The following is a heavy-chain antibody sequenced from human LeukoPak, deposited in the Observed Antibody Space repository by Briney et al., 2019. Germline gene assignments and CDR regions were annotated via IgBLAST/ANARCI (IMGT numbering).Heavy chain of an antibody. V-gene: IGHV4-34*01. Sequence: SETLSLTCAVYGGSFSGYYWSWIRQPPGKGLEWIGEINHSGSTNYNPSLKSRVTISVDTSKNQFSLKLSSVTAADTAVYYCARDPTTNTVMVIHYFDYWGQGTLVTVSS. J-gene: IGHJ4*02. CDR1: GGSFSGYY. CDR2: INHSGST. D-gene: IGHD5-18*01. CDR3: ARDPTTNTVMVIHYFDY.